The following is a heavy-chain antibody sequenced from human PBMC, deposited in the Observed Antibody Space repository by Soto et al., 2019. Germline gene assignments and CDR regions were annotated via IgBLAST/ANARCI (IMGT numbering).Heavy chain of an antibody. CDR3: AKDLTKNYCSSGSCAPNWFDP. CDR1: GFTFSSYG. Sequence: QVQLVESGGGVVQPGRSLRLSCAASGFTFSSYGMHWVRQAPGKGLEWVAVISYDGSNKYYADSVKGRFTISRDNSKNTLYLQMNSLRAEDTAVYYCAKDLTKNYCSSGSCAPNWFDPWGQGTLVTVSS. J-gene: IGHJ5*02. V-gene: IGHV3-30*18. CDR2: ISYDGSNK. D-gene: IGHD2-15*01.